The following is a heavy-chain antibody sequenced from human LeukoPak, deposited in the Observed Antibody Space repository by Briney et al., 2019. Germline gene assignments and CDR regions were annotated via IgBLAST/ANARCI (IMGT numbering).Heavy chain of an antibody. CDR1: GFTVSSNY. Sequence: GGSLRLSCAASGFTVSSNYMSWVRQAPGKGLEWVSVIYSGGSTYYADSVKGRFTISRDNSKNTLYLQMNSLRAEDTAVYYCAVRMVRGTSYFDYSGQGTLVTVSS. CDR3: AVRMVRGTSYFDY. D-gene: IGHD3-10*01. J-gene: IGHJ4*02. CDR2: IYSGGST. V-gene: IGHV3-53*01.